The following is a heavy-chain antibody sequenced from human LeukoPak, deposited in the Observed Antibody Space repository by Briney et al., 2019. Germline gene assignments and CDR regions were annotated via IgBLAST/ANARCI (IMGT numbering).Heavy chain of an antibody. V-gene: IGHV3-23*01. CDR2: ISGDGGIT. CDR1: EFTFNTYA. D-gene: IGHD3-22*01. Sequence: QTGGSLRLSCAASEFTFNTYAVSWVRQAPGKGLEWVSAISGDGGITYYADSVRGRFTISRDNSKSTLYLQMNSLRAEDTAVYYCAKSSGPGGYYYYGMDVWGQGTTVTVSS. J-gene: IGHJ6*02. CDR3: AKSSGPGGYYYYGMDV.